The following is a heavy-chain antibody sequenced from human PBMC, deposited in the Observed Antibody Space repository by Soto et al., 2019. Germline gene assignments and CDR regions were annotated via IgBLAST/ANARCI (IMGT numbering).Heavy chain of an antibody. CDR1: GVTFSSYA. Sequence: ASVKVSCKASGVTFSSYAISWVRQAPGQGLEWMGGIIPIFGTANYAQKFQGRVTITADEPTSTAYMELSSLRSEDTAVYYCARDTPSSGWFDYWGQGTLVTVSS. CDR3: ARDTPSSGWFDY. D-gene: IGHD6-19*01. J-gene: IGHJ4*02. CDR2: IIPIFGTA. V-gene: IGHV1-69*13.